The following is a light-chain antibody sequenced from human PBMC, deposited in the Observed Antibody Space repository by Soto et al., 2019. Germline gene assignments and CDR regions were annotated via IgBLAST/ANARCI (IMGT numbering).Light chain of an antibody. CDR3: QQYGISPIT. Sequence: ENVLTQSPGTLSLSPGERATLSCRASQSVSNNSLVWYQQKPGQAPRVLIYRASTRATGIPDRFSGRGSGTDFTLTISRLESEDFAVYYCQQYGISPITFGQGTRLELK. CDR2: RAS. V-gene: IGKV3-20*01. CDR1: QSVSNNS. J-gene: IGKJ5*01.